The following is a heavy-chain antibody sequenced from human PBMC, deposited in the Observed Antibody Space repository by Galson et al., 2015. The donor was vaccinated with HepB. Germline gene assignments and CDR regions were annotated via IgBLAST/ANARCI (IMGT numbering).Heavy chain of an antibody. D-gene: IGHD1-26*01. CDR3: ARQLVGAASLGAVDI. V-gene: IGHV5-51*01. CDR1: GYSFTNYW. CDR2: IYPGDSDT. J-gene: IGHJ3*02. Sequence: QSGAEVKKAGESLKISCKGSGYSFTNYWIGWARQMPGKSLEWMGIIYPGDSDTKYSPSFQGQVTISADKSISTAYLQWSSLKASDTAMYYCARQLVGAASLGAVDIWGQGTRVIVSS.